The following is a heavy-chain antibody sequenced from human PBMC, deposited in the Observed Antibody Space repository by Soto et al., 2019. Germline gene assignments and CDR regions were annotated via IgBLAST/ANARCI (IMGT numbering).Heavy chain of an antibody. Sequence: SETLSLTCTVSGGSISSYYLSWMRQPPGKGLEWIGSAAYSGGTYKNPSLKSRVTVSVDTSKNQFSLKLTSVTAADTAVYYCAKVVVGATSHSDFDSWGQGTLVTVYS. CDR3: AKVVVGATSHSDFDS. V-gene: IGHV4-59*05. CDR2: AAYSGGT. D-gene: IGHD2-15*01. J-gene: IGHJ4*02. CDR1: GGSISSYY.